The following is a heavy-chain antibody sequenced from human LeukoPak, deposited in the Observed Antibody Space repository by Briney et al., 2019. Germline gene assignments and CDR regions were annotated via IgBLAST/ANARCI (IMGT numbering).Heavy chain of an antibody. J-gene: IGHJ2*01. CDR1: GGSISSYY. CDR2: IYYSGST. Sequence: PSETLSLTCTVSGGSISSYYWSWIGQPPGKGLEWIGYIYYSGSTNYNPSLKSRVTISVDTSKNQFSLKLSSVTAADTAVYYCAKGGSYWYFDLWGRGALVTVSS. CDR3: AKGGSYWYFDL. V-gene: IGHV4-59*01. D-gene: IGHD1-26*01.